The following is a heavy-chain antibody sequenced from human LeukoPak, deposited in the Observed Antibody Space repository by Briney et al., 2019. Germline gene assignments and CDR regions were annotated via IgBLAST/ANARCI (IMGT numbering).Heavy chain of an antibody. V-gene: IGHV1-18*01. CDR3: ARVYKEGGGPYYYYYMDV. D-gene: IGHD3-16*01. CDR2: ISAYSGNT. CDR1: GYTFASYG. Sequence: ASVKVSCKASGYTFASYGISWVRQAPGQGLEWMGWISAYSGNTNYAQKLQGRVTMTTDTSTSTAYMELRSLRSDDTAVYYCARVYKEGGGPYYYYYMDVWGKGTTVNISS. J-gene: IGHJ6*03.